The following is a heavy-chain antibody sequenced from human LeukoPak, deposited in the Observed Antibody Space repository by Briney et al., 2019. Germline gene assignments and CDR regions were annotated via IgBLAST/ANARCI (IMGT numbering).Heavy chain of an antibody. D-gene: IGHD3-22*01. CDR3: AREYYSSSGYYNDY. CDR1: GDSISSFH. J-gene: IGHJ4*02. CDR2: ISYSGGP. Sequence: SETLSLTCTVSGDSISSFHWSWIRQPPGKGLEWIGYISYSGGPNYHPSHKSRVTISVDTSKKQFSLKLTSVTAADTALYYCAREYYSSSGYYNDYWGQGALVTVSS. V-gene: IGHV4-59*01.